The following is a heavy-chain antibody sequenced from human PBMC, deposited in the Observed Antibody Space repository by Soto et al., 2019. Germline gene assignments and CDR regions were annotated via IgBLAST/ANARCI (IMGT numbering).Heavy chain of an antibody. CDR3: AKDHLIPVAGPEASDY. J-gene: IGHJ4*02. CDR2: ISSSSSTI. V-gene: IGHV3-48*04. D-gene: IGHD6-19*01. CDR1: GFTFSSYS. Sequence: PGGSLRLSCAASGFTFSSYSMNWVRQAPGKGLEWVSYISSSSSTIYYADSVKGRFTISRDNAKNSLYLQMNSLRAEDTAVYYCAKDHLIPVAGPEASDYWGQGTLVTVSS.